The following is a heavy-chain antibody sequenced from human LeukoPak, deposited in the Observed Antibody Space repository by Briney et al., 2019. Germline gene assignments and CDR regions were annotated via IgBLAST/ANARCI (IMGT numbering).Heavy chain of an antibody. D-gene: IGHD3-9*01. CDR1: GGSFSGYY. CDR3: ARVRDILTGYTFDY. CDR2: INHSGST. J-gene: IGHJ4*02. Sequence: SETLSLTCAVYGGSFSGYYWSWIRQPPGKGLEWIGEINHSGSTNYNPSLKSRVTISVDTSKNQFSLKLSSVTAADTAVYYCARVRDILTGYTFDYWAREPWSPSPQ. V-gene: IGHV4-34*01.